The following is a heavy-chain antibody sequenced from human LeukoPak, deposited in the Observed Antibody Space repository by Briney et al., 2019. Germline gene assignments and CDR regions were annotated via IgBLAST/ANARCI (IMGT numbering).Heavy chain of an antibody. CDR2: ISSSSSTI. V-gene: IGHV3-48*02. Sequence: GGSLRLSCGASGFTFSTYSMNWVRQAPGKGLEWVSYISSSSSTIHYADSVKGRFTISRDNAKNSLYLQMNSLRDEDTAMYYCARVSCGGDCNNLLWYFDLWGRGTLVSVAS. CDR1: GFTFSTYS. D-gene: IGHD2-21*02. CDR3: ARVSCGGDCNNLLWYFDL. J-gene: IGHJ2*01.